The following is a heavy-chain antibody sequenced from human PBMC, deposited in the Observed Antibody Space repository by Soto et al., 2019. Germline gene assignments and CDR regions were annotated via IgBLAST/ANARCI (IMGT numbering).Heavy chain of an antibody. V-gene: IGHV4-39*01. D-gene: IGHD2-21*02. CDR3: ASAIYSGAWSSFDY. J-gene: IGHJ4*02. CDR1: GGSISNTNYY. Sequence: QVQLQESGPGLVKPSETLSLTCTVSGGSISNTNYYWVWIRQPPGKGLEWIGNIYHSGTTYYNPSLKSRVTISEDTSKNQLSLNLTSVTAADTAVYYCASAIYSGAWSSFDYWGQGTLVTVSS. CDR2: IYHSGTT.